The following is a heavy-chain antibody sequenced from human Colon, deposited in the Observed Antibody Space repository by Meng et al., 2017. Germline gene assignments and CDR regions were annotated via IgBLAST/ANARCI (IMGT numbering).Heavy chain of an antibody. CDR1: GLIFRTSG. V-gene: IGHV3-30*02. J-gene: IGHJ5*02. D-gene: IGHD3-10*01. CDR3: ARDKGVTSLDT. Sequence: RLVESGGGGVQAGGSLRPSCAAFGLIFRTSGMHWVRQAPGKGLEWVAFIWSDGSAKYYADSVKGRFTISRDNSKNTVSLQMDSLRVEDTAVYYCARDKGVTSLDTWGQGTLVTVSS. CDR2: IWSDGSAK.